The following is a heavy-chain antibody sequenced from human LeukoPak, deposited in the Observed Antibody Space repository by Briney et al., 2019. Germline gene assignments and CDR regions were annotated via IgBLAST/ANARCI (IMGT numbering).Heavy chain of an antibody. CDR3: ARGQMWTNLGYCSGGSCYDWFDP. CDR2: IYPGDSDT. D-gene: IGHD2-15*01. CDR1: GYSFTSYW. J-gene: IGHJ5*02. V-gene: IGHV5-51*01. Sequence: GASLKISCTGCGYSFTSYWIGGVRPMPGKGLEWRGIIYPGDSDTSYSTSFQGQVTISADKSISTAYLQWSSLKASDTAMYYCARGQMWTNLGYCSGGSCYDWFDPWGQGTLVTVSS.